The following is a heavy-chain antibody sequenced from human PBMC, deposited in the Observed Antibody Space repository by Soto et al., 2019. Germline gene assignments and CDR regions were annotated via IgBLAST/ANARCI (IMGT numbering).Heavy chain of an antibody. J-gene: IGHJ6*02. CDR2: INHSGST. CDR1: GGSFSGYY. Sequence: SETLSLTCAAYGGSFSGYYWSWIRQPPGKGLEWIGEINHSGSTNYNPSLKSRVTISVDTSKNQFSLKLSSVTAADTAVYYCARMDDNDFDYYYYGMDVWGQGTTVTVSS. CDR3: ARMDDNDFDYYYYGMDV. V-gene: IGHV4-34*01. D-gene: IGHD3-16*01.